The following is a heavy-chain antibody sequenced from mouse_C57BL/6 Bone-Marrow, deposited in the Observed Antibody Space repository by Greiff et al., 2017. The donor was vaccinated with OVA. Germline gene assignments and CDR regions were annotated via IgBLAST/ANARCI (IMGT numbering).Heavy chain of an antibody. J-gene: IGHJ2*01. CDR1: GFTFSSYA. D-gene: IGHD2-3*01. V-gene: IGHV5-4*01. CDR3: AREGGYYNY. Sequence: EVKLMESGGGLVKPGGSLKLSCAASGFTFSSYAMSWVRQTPEKRLEWVATISDGGSYTYYPDNVKGRFTISRDNAKNNLYLQMSHLKSEDTAMYYCAREGGYYNYWGQVTTLTVSS. CDR2: ISDGGSYT.